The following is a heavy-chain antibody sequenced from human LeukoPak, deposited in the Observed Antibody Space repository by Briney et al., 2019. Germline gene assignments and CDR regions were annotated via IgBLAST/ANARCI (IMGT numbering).Heavy chain of an antibody. CDR2: VSVSGDTA. Sequence: PGGSLRLSCVASGFTFSSYAMNWVRQAPGKGLEWVSVVSVSGDTAYFADSVKGRFTISRDNSKNTLYLQMNTLRADDTAIYYCAKVASGGNCYQSDSWGQGTWSPSP. V-gene: IGHV3-23*01. CDR3: AKVASGGNCYQSDS. J-gene: IGHJ4*02. CDR1: GFTFSSYA. D-gene: IGHD2-15*01.